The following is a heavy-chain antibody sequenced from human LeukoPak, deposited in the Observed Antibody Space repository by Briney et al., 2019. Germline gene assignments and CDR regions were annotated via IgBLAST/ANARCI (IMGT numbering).Heavy chain of an antibody. D-gene: IGHD3-3*01. CDR3: ARCAAYYDFWSGGYYYYMDV. CDR1: GYTFTSYD. J-gene: IGHJ6*03. Sequence: ASVKVSCKAAGYTFTSYDINWVRQPTGQGLEWMGWMNPNSGNTGYAQKFQGRVTMTSNTSISTAYMELSSLRSEDTVVYYCARCAAYYDFWSGGYYYYMDVWGKGTTVTVSS. V-gene: IGHV1-8*01. CDR2: MNPNSGNT.